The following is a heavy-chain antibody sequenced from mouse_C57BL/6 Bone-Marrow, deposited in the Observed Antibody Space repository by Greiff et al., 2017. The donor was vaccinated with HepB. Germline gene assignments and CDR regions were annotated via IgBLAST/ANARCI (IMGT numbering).Heavy chain of an antibody. J-gene: IGHJ1*03. CDR1: GFTFSSYG. CDR3: ARQNYGSSPWYFDV. D-gene: IGHD1-1*01. V-gene: IGHV5-6*02. CDR2: ISSGGSYT. Sequence: EVKLLESGGDLVKPGGSLKLSCAASGFTFSSYGMSWVRQTPDKRLEWVATISSGGSYTYYPDSVKGRFTISRDNAKNTLYLQMSSLKSEDTAMYYCARQNYGSSPWYFDVWGTGTTVTVSS.